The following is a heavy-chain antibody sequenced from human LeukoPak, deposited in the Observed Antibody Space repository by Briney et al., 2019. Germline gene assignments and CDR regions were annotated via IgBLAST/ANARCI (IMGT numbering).Heavy chain of an antibody. CDR1: GGSISSYY. J-gene: IGHJ4*02. V-gene: IGHV4-59*01. Sequence: KTSETLSLTCTVSGGSISSYYWSWIRQPPGKGLEWIGYIYYSGSTNYNPSLKSRVTISVDTSKNQFSLKLSSVTAADTAVYCCARGGGSTDYYDSSGYFWGQGTLVTVSS. D-gene: IGHD3-22*01. CDR2: IYYSGST. CDR3: ARGGGSTDYYDSSGYF.